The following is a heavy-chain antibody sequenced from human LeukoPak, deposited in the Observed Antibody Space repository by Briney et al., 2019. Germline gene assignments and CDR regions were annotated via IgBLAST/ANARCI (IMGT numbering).Heavy chain of an antibody. CDR3: ARDTYSYSYYFDY. J-gene: IGHJ4*02. Sequence: PGGSLRLSCAASGFTFSSYAMNWVRQAPGKGLEWVANIKQDGSEKYYVDSVKGRFTISRDNAKNSLYLQMNSLRAEDTAVYYCARDTYSYSYYFDYWGQGTLVTVSS. CDR2: IKQDGSEK. V-gene: IGHV3-7*03. D-gene: IGHD2-15*01. CDR1: GFTFSSYA.